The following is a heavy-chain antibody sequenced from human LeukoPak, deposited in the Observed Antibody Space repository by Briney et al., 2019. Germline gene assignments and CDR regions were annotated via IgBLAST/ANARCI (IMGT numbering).Heavy chain of an antibody. CDR2: INPSGGST. CDR3: ARVNRIATYYYDSSGYYFDY. J-gene: IGHJ4*02. D-gene: IGHD3-22*01. CDR1: GYTFTSYY. V-gene: IGHV1-46*01. Sequence: GASVKVSCKASGYTFTSYYMQWVRQAPGQGLEWMGIINPSGGSTSYAQKFQGRVTMTRDTSTSTVYMELSSLRSEDTAVYYCARVNRIATYYYDSSGYYFDYWGQGTLVTVSS.